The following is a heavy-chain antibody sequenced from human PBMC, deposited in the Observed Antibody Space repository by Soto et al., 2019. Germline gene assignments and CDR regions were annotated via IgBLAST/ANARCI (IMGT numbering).Heavy chain of an antibody. CDR3: ARSEMTYNWND. Sequence: EVQLLESGGDLVQPGGSLRLACAASGFTFRGDAMSWVRQAPGKGLEWVSSISGSGETAHYAESVKGRFTISRDNSKNTQYLQMESLRAEDTALYYCARSEMTYNWNDWGQGTLVTVSS. D-gene: IGHD1-1*01. V-gene: IGHV3-23*01. CDR2: ISGSGETA. J-gene: IGHJ4*02. CDR1: GFTFRGDA.